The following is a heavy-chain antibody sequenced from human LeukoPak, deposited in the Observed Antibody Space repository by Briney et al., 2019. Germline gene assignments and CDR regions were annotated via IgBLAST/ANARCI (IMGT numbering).Heavy chain of an antibody. Sequence: GGSLRLSCAASGFTFSSYGMSWVRQAPGKGLEWVSAISGSGGSTYYADSVKGRFTISRDNSKNTLYLQMNSLRAEDTAVYYCAKDRGYSQYYYYMDVWGKGTTVTVSS. J-gene: IGHJ6*03. V-gene: IGHV3-23*01. CDR1: GFTFSSYG. D-gene: IGHD5-18*01. CDR3: AKDRGYSQYYYYMDV. CDR2: ISGSGGST.